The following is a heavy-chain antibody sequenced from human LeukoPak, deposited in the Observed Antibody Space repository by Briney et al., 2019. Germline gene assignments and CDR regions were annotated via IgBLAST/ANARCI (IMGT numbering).Heavy chain of an antibody. V-gene: IGHV3-7*05. Sequence: GGSLRLSCAASGFTFNKFYMGWVRQAPGKGLEWVANIKQDGSERSYVDSVKGRFTISRDNAKNSLYLQLDSLRAEDTAVYYCARENYWKFDYWDQGTLVTVSS. CDR2: IKQDGSER. CDR3: ARENYWKFDY. J-gene: IGHJ4*02. D-gene: IGHD1-1*01. CDR1: GFTFNKFY.